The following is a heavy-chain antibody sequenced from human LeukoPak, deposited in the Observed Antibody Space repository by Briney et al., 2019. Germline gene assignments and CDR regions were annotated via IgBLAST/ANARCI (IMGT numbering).Heavy chain of an antibody. J-gene: IGHJ4*02. CDR2: ISGSGGST. V-gene: IGHV3-23*01. CDR3: AKRDSSGYGFDY. CDR1: GFTFSSYA. D-gene: IGHD3-22*01. Sequence: HTGGSLRLSCAASGFTFSSYAMSWVRQAPGKGLEWVSAISGSGGSTYYADSVKGRFTISRDNSKNTLYLQMNSLRAEDTAVYYCAKRDSSGYGFDYWGQGTLVTVSS.